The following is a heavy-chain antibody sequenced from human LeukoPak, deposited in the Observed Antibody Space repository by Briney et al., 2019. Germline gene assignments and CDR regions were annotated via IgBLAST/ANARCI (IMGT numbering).Heavy chain of an antibody. Sequence: PGGSLRLSRAASGFTFSSYWMSWVRQAPGKGLEWVANIKQDGSEKYYVDSVKGRFTISRDNAKNSLYLQMNSLRAEDTAVYYCARGTYYVPTGAFDIWGQGTMVTVSS. CDR1: GFTFSSYW. CDR3: ARGTYYVPTGAFDI. D-gene: IGHD3-10*02. V-gene: IGHV3-7*01. J-gene: IGHJ3*02. CDR2: IKQDGSEK.